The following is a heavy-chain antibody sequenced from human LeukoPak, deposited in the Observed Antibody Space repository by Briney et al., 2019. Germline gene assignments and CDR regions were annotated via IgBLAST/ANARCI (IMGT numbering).Heavy chain of an antibody. V-gene: IGHV4-34*01. CDR1: GGSFSGYY. CDR3: ARGVESDPLVVVPARFDP. D-gene: IGHD2-2*01. CDR2: INHSGST. Sequence: SETLSLTCAVYGGSFSGYYWGWIRQPPGQGLEGIGEINHSGSTTYKPSLQSRATISVDTSKTLFSLKLSSVTAPDTAVYYCARGVESDPLVVVPARFDPWGQGTLVTVSS. J-gene: IGHJ5*02.